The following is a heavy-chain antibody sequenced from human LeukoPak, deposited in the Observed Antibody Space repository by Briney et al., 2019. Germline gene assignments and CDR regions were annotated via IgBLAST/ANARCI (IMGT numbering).Heavy chain of an antibody. Sequence: SVKVSCKASGGTFSSYAISWVRQAPGQGFEWMGGIIPIFGTANYAQKFQGRVTITTDESTSTAYMELSSLRSEDTAVYYCARQDTAMVTADDWGQGTLVTVSS. CDR2: IIPIFGTA. CDR3: ARQDTAMVTADD. V-gene: IGHV1-69*05. CDR1: GGTFSSYA. D-gene: IGHD5-18*01. J-gene: IGHJ4*02.